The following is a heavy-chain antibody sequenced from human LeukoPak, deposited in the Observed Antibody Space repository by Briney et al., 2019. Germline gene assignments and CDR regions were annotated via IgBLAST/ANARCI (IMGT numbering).Heavy chain of an antibody. V-gene: IGHV3-30*19. Sequence: GGSLRLSCAASGFTFSSYGMHWVRQAPGKGLEWVAVISYDGSNKYYADSVKGRFTISRDNSKNTLYLQMNSLRAEDTAVYYCARDPGSSGWSTYYFDYWGQGTLVTVSS. CDR1: GFTFSSYG. D-gene: IGHD6-19*01. J-gene: IGHJ4*02. CDR2: ISYDGSNK. CDR3: ARDPGSSGWSTYYFDY.